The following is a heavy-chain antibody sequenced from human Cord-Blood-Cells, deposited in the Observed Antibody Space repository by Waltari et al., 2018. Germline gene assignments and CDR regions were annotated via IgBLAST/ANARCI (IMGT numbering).Heavy chain of an antibody. CDR2: INSSSSYI. J-gene: IGHJ5*02. CDR1: GFTFSSYS. Sequence: EVQLVESGGGLVKPGGSLRLSCAASGFTFSSYSMNWVRQAPGKGLEWVASINSSSSYINYADSVECRFTSSRDNAKNSLYLQMNSLRAEDTAVYYCARGVSSWHNWFDPWGQGTLVTVSS. CDR3: ARGVSSWHNWFDP. D-gene: IGHD6-13*01. V-gene: IGHV3-21*01.